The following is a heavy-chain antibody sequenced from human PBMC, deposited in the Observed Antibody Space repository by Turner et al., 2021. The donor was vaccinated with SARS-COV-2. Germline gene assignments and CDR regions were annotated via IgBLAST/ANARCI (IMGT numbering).Heavy chain of an antibody. CDR2: IYYSGST. J-gene: IGHJ4*02. V-gene: IGHV4-59*01. D-gene: IGHD5-12*01. CDR1: GGSISSYY. CDR3: ARTDGYNYDY. Sequence: QVQLQESGPGLVKPSETLSLTCTVSGGSISSYYWSWIRQPPGKGLEWIGYIYYSGSTNYNPSLKSRVTISIDTSKNQFSLKLSSVTAADTAVYYCARTDGYNYDYWGQGTLVTVFS.